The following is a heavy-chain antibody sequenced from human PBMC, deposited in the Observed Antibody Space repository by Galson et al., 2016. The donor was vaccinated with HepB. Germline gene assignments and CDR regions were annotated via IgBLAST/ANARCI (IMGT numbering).Heavy chain of an antibody. CDR1: GFTFSSYG. CDR3: AKSPASGWSTDFFDD. CDR2: IWHDGSNK. J-gene: IGHJ4*02. Sequence: SLRLSCAASGFTFSSYGMHWVRQAPGKGLEWVAVIWHDGSNKYYADSLKGRFTISRDNSKNTLYLQLNGLRSEDTAVYYCAKSPASGWSTDFFDDWGQGTLVTVSS. D-gene: IGHD6-19*01. V-gene: IGHV3-33*06.